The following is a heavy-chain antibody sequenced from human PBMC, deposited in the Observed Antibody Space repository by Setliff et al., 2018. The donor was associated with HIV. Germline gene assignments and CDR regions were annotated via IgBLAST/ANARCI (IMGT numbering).Heavy chain of an antibody. Sequence: PGGSLRLSCAAPGFTFSSYEINWVRQAPGKGLGWLSYISSSGSTIYYADSVKGRFIISRDNAKKSLYLQMNSLRADDTAVYYCARDPKYYYGSGRGFDYWGQGTLVTVSS. D-gene: IGHD3-10*01. CDR2: ISSSGSTI. V-gene: IGHV3-48*03. CDR3: ARDPKYYYGSGRGFDY. J-gene: IGHJ4*02. CDR1: GFTFSSYE.